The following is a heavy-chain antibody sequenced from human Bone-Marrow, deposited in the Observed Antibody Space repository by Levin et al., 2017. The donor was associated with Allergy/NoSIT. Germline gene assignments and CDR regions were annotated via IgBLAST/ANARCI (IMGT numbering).Heavy chain of an antibody. CDR3: ARYNYEYNALDI. CDR1: GFTFRTHD. CDR2: IGTAGDT. V-gene: IGHV3-13*01. J-gene: IGHJ3*02. D-gene: IGHD5-18*01. Sequence: SCAASGFTFRTHDMHWVRQGTGKGLEWVSTIGTAGDTYYPDSVRGRFTISRENAKNSLYLQMNGLCAGDTAVYYCARYNYEYNALDIWGQGTMVTVSS.